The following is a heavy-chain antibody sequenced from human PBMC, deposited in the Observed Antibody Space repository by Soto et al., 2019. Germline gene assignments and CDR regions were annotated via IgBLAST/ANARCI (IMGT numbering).Heavy chain of an antibody. J-gene: IGHJ4*02. Sequence: SETLSLTCTVSGASISSDGYSWSWIRQPPGKGLEWIGYFYHDGTTYYNPSLRSRVTISVDKSKNQFSLRLISVTAADTAVYYCAGSRYCSSTTCYFFDYWGQGARVTVSS. V-gene: IGHV4-30-2*01. D-gene: IGHD2-2*01. CDR3: AGSRYCSSTTCYFFDY. CDR1: GASISSDGYS. CDR2: FYHDGTT.